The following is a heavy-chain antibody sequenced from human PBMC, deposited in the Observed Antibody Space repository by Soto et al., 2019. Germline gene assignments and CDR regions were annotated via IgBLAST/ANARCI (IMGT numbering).Heavy chain of an antibody. V-gene: IGHV3-7*01. J-gene: IGHJ6*02. CDR3: ARPIFWTCGMDV. CDR1: EFTLTNYW. CDR2: INQDGSDK. D-gene: IGHD3-3*01. Sequence: EVQLVESGGGLVQPGGSLRLSCAASEFTLTNYWMTWVRQAPGKGLEWVANINQDGSDKYYVDSVKGRFTISRDNAKNSLYLQMNSLRAEDTAVYYCARPIFWTCGMDVWGQGTTVTVSS.